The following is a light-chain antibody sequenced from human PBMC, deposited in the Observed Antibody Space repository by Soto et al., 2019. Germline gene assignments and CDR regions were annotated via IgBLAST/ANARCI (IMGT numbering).Light chain of an antibody. CDR1: SSDVGGYNY. Sequence: QSALTQPASVSGSPGQSITISCTGTSSDVGGYNYVSWYQQHPGKAPKLMIYEVSNRPSGVSNRFSGSKSGNTASLTISGLQAEDEADYYCSSSTSSSTSLVFGGGTKVTVL. J-gene: IGLJ2*01. CDR3: SSSTSSSTSLV. CDR2: EVS. V-gene: IGLV2-14*01.